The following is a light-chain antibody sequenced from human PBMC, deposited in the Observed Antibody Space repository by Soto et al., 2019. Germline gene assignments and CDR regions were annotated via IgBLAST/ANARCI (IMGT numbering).Light chain of an antibody. V-gene: IGKV1-8*01. J-gene: IGKJ1*01. CDR1: QGISSY. CDR3: QQYYSYPQT. CDR2: AAS. Sequence: AIRMTQSPSSLSASTGDRVTITCRASQGISSYLAWYQQKSGKAPKLLIYAASTLQSGVPSRFSGSGSGTDFTLTISCLQSEDFATYYCQQYYSYPQTFGQGTKVEIK.